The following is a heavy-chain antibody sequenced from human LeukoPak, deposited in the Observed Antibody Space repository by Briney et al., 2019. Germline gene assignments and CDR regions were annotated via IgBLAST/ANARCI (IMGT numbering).Heavy chain of an antibody. Sequence: PSETLSLTCTVSGGSISSYYWSWLRQPPGKGLEWIGSIYSSGSTYYNSSLKSRVTISIDTSKSQVSLKMSSVTAADTAVYYCAKSGGYGLIDYWGQGTLVTVSS. J-gene: IGHJ4*01. CDR2: IYSSGST. CDR3: AKSGGYGLIDY. D-gene: IGHD5-12*01. V-gene: IGHV4-59*05. CDR1: GGSISSYY.